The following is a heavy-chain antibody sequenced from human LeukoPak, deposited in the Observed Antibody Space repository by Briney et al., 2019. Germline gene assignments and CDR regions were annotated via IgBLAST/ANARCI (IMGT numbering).Heavy chain of an antibody. J-gene: IGHJ4*02. CDR3: AREANYYGSGSYFEGTFDY. Sequence: SETLSLTCTVSGPSINSYYWSWIRQPPGKGLEWFGYIYSSGSTNYNPSLKSRVTISIDTSKNEFSLRLTSVTAADTAVYYCAREANYYGSGSYFEGTFDYWGQGSLVTVSS. CDR1: GPSINSYY. V-gene: IGHV4-59*01. D-gene: IGHD3-10*01. CDR2: IYSSGST.